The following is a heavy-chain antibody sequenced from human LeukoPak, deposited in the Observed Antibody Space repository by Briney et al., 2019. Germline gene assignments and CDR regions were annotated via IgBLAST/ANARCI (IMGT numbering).Heavy chain of an antibody. V-gene: IGHV3-30*04. CDR3: ARETSTALDY. CDR1: GFIFSSYV. Sequence: GGSLRLSCAASGFIFSSYVMQWVRQAPGKGLEWGAAISSDGSNKYYTDSVKARFTISRDNSKNTLYLQMNSLRAEDTAEYSCARETSTALDYWGQGTLVTVSS. D-gene: IGHD2-21*02. J-gene: IGHJ4*02. CDR2: ISSDGSNK.